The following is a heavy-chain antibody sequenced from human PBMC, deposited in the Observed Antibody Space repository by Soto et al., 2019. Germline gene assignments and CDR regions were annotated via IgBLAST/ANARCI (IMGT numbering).Heavy chain of an antibody. CDR1: GGSISSGGYS. D-gene: IGHD3-22*01. Sequence: SETLSLTCAVSGGSISSGGYSWSWIRQPPGKGLEWIGYIYHSGSTYYNPSLKSRVTISVDTSKNQFSLKLSSVTAADTTVYYCARDSFSYYDSSGYDYWGQGTLVTVSS. CDR2: IYHSGST. J-gene: IGHJ4*02. V-gene: IGHV4-30-2*01. CDR3: ARDSFSYYDSSGYDY.